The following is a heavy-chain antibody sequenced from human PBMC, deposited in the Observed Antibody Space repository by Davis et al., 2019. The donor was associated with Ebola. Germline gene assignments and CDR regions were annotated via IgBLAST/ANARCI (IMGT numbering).Heavy chain of an antibody. CDR1: GGSITSSTRYY. V-gene: IGHV4-39*07. CDR2: IYHTGNT. Sequence: SETLSLTCSVPGGSITSSTRYYWGWIRQPPGQGLEWIASIYHTGNTYYNPSFQSRVTMSVDTSKNQFSLTLTSMTVADSAVYYCARDDVPGLLDSWGLGARVIVSS. J-gene: IGHJ4*02. D-gene: IGHD3-10*02. CDR3: ARDDVPGLLDS.